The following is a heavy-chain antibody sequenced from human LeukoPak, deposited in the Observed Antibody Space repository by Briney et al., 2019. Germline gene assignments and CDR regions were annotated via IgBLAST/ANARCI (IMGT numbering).Heavy chain of an antibody. Sequence: PGGSLRLSCAASGFTFSSYGMHSVRQAPGKGLGWVAFIRYDGRNKYYADSVKGRFTISRDNSKNTLYLQMNSLRAEDTAVYYCAKDNPIAVARTVDYWGQGTLVTISS. CDR3: AKDNPIAVARTVDY. CDR2: IRYDGRNK. D-gene: IGHD6-19*01. CDR1: GFTFSSYG. V-gene: IGHV3-30*02. J-gene: IGHJ4*02.